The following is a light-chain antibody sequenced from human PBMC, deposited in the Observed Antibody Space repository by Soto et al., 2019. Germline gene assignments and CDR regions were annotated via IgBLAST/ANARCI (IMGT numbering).Light chain of an antibody. CDR1: QGVSTH. CDR2: AAS. V-gene: IGKV1-8*01. CDR3: QQYYFYAHT. Sequence: AIRMTQSPSSISASTGDTVTITCRASQGVSTHLAWYQQKPGKAPKLLIYAASTLQIGVPSRFSGSGSGTDFTLTITSLQSEYFATYYCQQYYFYAHTFGPGTKVYIK. J-gene: IGKJ3*01.